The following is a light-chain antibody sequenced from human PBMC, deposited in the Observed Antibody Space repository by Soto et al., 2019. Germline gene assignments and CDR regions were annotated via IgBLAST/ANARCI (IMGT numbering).Light chain of an antibody. J-gene: IGKJ1*01. V-gene: IGKV1-5*03. CDR2: KAS. Sequence: DIQRTQCPSTLSVSIGDRVTITCRASQTISSWLAWYQQKPGKAPKLLIYKASTLKSGVPSRFSGSGSGTEFTLTISSLQPDDFATYYCLQHNSYPVTFGQGTKV. CDR1: QTISSW. CDR3: LQHNSYPVT.